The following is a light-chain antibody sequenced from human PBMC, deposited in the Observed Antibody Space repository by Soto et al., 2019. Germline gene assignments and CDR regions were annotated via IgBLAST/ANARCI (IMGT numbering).Light chain of an antibody. V-gene: IGLV2-23*01. Sequence: HSVLTQPASVSGSPGQSITISCTGTSSDVGSYSLLSWYQHHPGKAPKLIIYEDIKGPSGVSNRFSGSKSGNTASLRISGLQAEDEADYYCYTYAGGSTYLFGTGTKVT. J-gene: IGLJ1*01. CDR3: YTYAGGSTYL. CDR1: SSDVGSYSL. CDR2: EDI.